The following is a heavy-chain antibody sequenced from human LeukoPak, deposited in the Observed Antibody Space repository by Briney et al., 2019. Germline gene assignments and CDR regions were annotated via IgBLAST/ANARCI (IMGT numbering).Heavy chain of an antibody. CDR2: ITSSGDDI. D-gene: IGHD5-12*01. CDR3: ASDIVATLGDF. V-gene: IGHV3-11*01. J-gene: IGHJ4*02. Sequence: PGGSLRLSCAASGFTFSDYYMSWIRQAPGKGLEWVAYITSSGDDIYYADSVKGRFTISRDNAKNALFLRMSSLRVEDTATYYCASDIVATLGDFWGQGTLVSVSS. CDR1: GFTFSDYY.